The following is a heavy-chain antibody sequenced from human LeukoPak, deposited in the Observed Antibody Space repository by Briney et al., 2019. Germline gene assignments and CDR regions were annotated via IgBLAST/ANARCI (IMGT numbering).Heavy chain of an antibody. CDR1: GFTFSSYG. V-gene: IGHV3-30*02. J-gene: IGHJ6*03. D-gene: IGHD3-10*01. CDR2: IRYDGSNK. Sequence: TGGSLRLSCAASGFTFSSYGMHWVRQAPGKGLGWVAFIRYDGSNKYYADSVKGRFTISRDNSKNTLYLQMNSLRAEDTAVYYCAKDGGSGSYTPYYYYMDVWGKGTTVTVSS. CDR3: AKDGGSGSYTPYYYYMDV.